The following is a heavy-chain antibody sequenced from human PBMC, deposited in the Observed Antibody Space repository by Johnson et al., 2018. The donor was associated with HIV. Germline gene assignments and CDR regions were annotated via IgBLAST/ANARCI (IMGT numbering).Heavy chain of an antibody. J-gene: IGHJ3*02. D-gene: IGHD6-19*01. CDR3: ARDSALSTQWLVRSGAFDI. CDR1: GFTFSSYW. CDR2: IKQDGSEK. Sequence: VQLVESGGGLVQPGGSLRLSCAASGFTFSSYWMSWVRQAPGKGLEWVANIKQDGSEKYYVDSVKGRFTISRDNAKNSLYLQMNSLRAGDTAVYYCARDSALSTQWLVRSGAFDIWGQGTMVTVSS. V-gene: IGHV3-7*01.